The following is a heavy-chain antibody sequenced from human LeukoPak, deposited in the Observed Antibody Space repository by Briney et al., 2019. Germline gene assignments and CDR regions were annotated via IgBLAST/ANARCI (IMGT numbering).Heavy chain of an antibody. V-gene: IGHV4-61*02. CDR2: IFTSGST. Sequence: SETLSLTCTVSGGSISSGSYYWSWIRQPAGKGLEWIGRIFTSGSTSYNPSLKSRVTVSLDTSKNQFFLKLSSVTAADTAVYYCASQLGYFDYWGQGTLVTVSS. CDR1: GGSISSGSYY. J-gene: IGHJ4*02. D-gene: IGHD2-2*01. CDR3: ASQLGYFDY.